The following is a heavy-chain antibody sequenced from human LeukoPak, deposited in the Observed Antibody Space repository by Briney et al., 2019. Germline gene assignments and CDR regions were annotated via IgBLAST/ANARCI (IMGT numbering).Heavy chain of an antibody. CDR3: AIMVRGVKKEPIDY. V-gene: IGHV4-61*01. J-gene: IGHJ4*02. CDR2: IYYSGST. CDR1: GASVSSGSYY. Sequence: PSETLSLTCTVSGASVSSGSYYWSWIRQPPGKGLEWIGYIYYSGSTNYNPSLKSRVTISVDTSKNQFSLKLSSVTAADTAVYYCAIMVRGVKKEPIDYWGQGTLVTVSS. D-gene: IGHD3-10*01.